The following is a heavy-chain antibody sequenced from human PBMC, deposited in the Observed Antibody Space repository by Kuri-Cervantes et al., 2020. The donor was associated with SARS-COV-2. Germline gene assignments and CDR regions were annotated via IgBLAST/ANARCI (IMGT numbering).Heavy chain of an antibody. Sequence: GESLKISCAASGFTVSSNYMSWVRQAPGKGLEWVSVIYSGGSTYYADSVKGRFTISRDNSKNTLYLQMNSLRAEDTAVYYCARDPYYDFWSGYYWGIDYWGQGTLVTVSS. D-gene: IGHD3-3*01. J-gene: IGHJ4*02. CDR2: IYSGGST. CDR1: GFTVSSNY. CDR3: ARDPYYDFWSGYYWGIDY. V-gene: IGHV3-53*05.